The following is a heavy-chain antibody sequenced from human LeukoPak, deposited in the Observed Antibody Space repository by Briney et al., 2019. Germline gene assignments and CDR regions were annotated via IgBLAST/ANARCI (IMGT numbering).Heavy chain of an antibody. D-gene: IGHD6-13*01. CDR1: GFTFSDYY. Sequence: KAGGSLRLSCAASGFTFSDYYMSWIRQAPGKGLEWVSYISSSSSHTTYADSVKGRFTISRDNAKNSLSLQVNSLRADDTAVYYCARVGSIAAAGTPDYWGQGTLVTVSS. CDR3: ARVGSIAAAGTPDY. CDR2: ISSSSSHT. V-gene: IGHV3-11*06. J-gene: IGHJ4*02.